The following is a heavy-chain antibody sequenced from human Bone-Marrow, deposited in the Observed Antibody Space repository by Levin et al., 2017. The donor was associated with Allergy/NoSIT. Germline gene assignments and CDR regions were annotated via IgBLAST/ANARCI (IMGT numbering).Heavy chain of an antibody. CDR2: ISYDGSNK. V-gene: IGHV3-30*18. D-gene: IGHD6-6*01. CDR3: AKDRGAARRSYWYFDL. Sequence: GGSLRLSCAASGFTFSSYGMHWVRQAPGKGLEWVAVISYDGSNKYYADSVKGRFTISRDNSKNTLYLQMNSLRAEDTAVYYCAKDRGAARRSYWYFDLWGRGTLVTVSS. J-gene: IGHJ2*01. CDR1: GFTFSSYG.